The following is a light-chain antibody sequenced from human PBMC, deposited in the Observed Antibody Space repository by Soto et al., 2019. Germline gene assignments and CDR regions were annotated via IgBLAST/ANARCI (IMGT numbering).Light chain of an antibody. V-gene: IGKV3-20*01. CDR3: QQFSSAPLT. CDR1: QSVSSSY. CDR2: GAS. J-gene: IGKJ4*01. Sequence: EIVLTQSPGTLSLSPGERATLSVSASQSVSSSYLAWYQQKPGQAPRLLIYGASSRATGIPDRFSGSGSGTDFTLTISRLEPEDFAVYFCQQFSSAPLTFGGGTKVDIK.